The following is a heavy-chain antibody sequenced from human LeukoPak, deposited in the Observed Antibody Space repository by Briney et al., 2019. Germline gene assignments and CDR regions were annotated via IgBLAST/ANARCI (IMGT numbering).Heavy chain of an antibody. J-gene: IGHJ6*02. Sequence: PGGSLRLSCAASGFPFSGYAMHWVRQAPGKGSEWLAVISDDGSTKYHVDSVKGRFTISRDNSKNTLFLQMNSLKPEDTAVYYCARSGKDVWGRGTTVTVSS. V-gene: IGHV3-30*04. CDR1: GFPFSGYA. CDR3: ARSGKDV. CDR2: ISDDGSTK.